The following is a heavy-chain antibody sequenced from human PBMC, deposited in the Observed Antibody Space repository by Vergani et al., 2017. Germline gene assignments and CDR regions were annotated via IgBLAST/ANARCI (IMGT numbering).Heavy chain of an antibody. Sequence: QVQLVESGGGLVKPGGSLRLSCAASGFTFSDYYMSWIRQAPGKGLEWVSYISSSGSTIYYADSVKGRFTISRDNAKNSLYLQMNSLRAEDTAVYYWAREDIPETYYYYGMDVWGQGTTVTVSS. CDR3: AREDIPETYYYYGMDV. D-gene: IGHD2-15*01. CDR2: ISSSGSTI. V-gene: IGHV3-11*01. CDR1: GFTFSDYY. J-gene: IGHJ6*02.